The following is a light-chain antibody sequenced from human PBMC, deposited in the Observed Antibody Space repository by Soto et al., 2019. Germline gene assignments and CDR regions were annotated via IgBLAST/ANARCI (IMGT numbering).Light chain of an antibody. CDR1: SRDVGASDY. J-gene: IGLJ1*01. CDR3: LSHSGSSNV. Sequence: QSVLTQPPSASGSPGQSVAISCTGTSRDVGASDYVSWYQQHSGKAPKLLLYEVNKRPSGVPDRFSGSKSGNTASLTVSAPQADDEADYYCLSHSGSSNVLGTGTKLTVL. CDR2: EVN. V-gene: IGLV2-8*01.